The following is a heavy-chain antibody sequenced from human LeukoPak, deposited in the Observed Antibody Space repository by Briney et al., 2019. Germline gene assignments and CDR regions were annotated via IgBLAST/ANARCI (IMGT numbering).Heavy chain of an antibody. V-gene: IGHV3-23*01. D-gene: IGHD3-22*01. J-gene: IGHJ4*02. Sequence: PGGSLRLSCAASGFTFSSYAMSWVRQAPGKGLEWVPAISGSGGSTYYADSVKGRFTISRDNSKNTLYLQMNSLRAEDTAVYYCAKEGYYYDSSGYYLGFDYWGQGTLVTVSS. CDR3: AKEGYYYDSSGYYLGFDY. CDR2: ISGSGGST. CDR1: GFTFSSYA.